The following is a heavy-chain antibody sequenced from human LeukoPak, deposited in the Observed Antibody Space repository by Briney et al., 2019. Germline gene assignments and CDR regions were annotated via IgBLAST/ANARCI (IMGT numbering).Heavy chain of an antibody. V-gene: IGHV1-69*05. CDR2: TIPIFGTA. Sequence: SVKVSCKASGGTFSSYAISWVRQAPGQGLEWMGRTIPIFGTANYAQKFQGRVTITTGESTSTAYMELSSLRSEDTAVYYCARVSEDYYDSSGYYPFDYWGQGTLVTVSS. D-gene: IGHD3-22*01. J-gene: IGHJ4*02. CDR1: GGTFSSYA. CDR3: ARVSEDYYDSSGYYPFDY.